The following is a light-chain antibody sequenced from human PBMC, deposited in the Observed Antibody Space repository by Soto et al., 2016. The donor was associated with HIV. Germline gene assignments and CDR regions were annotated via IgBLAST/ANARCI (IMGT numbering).Light chain of an antibody. CDR3: QQYNSYPWT. V-gene: IGKV1-5*03. J-gene: IGKJ1*01. CDR2: KAS. CDR1: QSLNTW. Sequence: DIQMTQSPSTLSASVGDKVTITCRASQSLNTWLAWYQQKPGKASNILIYKASSLESGVPSRFSGSGSGTEFTLTISGLQPDDFAIYYCQQYNSYPWTFGQGTKVEIK.